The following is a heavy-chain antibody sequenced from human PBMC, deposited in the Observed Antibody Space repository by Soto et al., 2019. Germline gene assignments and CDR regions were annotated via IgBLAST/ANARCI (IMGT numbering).Heavy chain of an antibody. V-gene: IGHV1-69*06. CDR1: GGTFSSYA. CDR3: ARGGYSSTWSNLLDRSGLDV. Sequence: ASVKVSCKTSGGTFSSYAINWVRQAPGQGLEWMGGIVPLFRTTNYAQKFQGRVTITADTSTYTVYMELSELRSGDTAVYYCARGGYSSTWSNLLDRSGLDVWGQGXTVTVSS. J-gene: IGHJ6*02. D-gene: IGHD6-13*01. CDR2: IVPLFRTT.